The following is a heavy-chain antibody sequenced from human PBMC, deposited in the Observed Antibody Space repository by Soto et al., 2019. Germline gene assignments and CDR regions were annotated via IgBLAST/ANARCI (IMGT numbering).Heavy chain of an antibody. J-gene: IGHJ4*02. Sequence: ASVKVSCKASGYTFTGHYIHWVRQAPEQGPEWMGEIGPETGATRYAQKFQGRVTMTSDMSITTVYMELNNLSPDETAVYYCGRGRSGQIVVFYWGQGTPVTVSS. CDR3: GRGRSGQIVVFY. D-gene: IGHD1-26*01. CDR1: GYTFTGHY. CDR2: IGPETGAT. V-gene: IGHV1-2*02.